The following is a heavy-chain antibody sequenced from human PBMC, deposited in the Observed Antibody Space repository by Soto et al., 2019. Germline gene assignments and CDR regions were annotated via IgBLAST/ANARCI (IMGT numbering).Heavy chain of an antibody. Sequence: GGSLRLSCAASGFTYSRYPMSWARQAPGKGLEWVSTISGSAGNTYYADSVKGRFTISRDNSNNTLYLQMNSLRAEDTALYYCAKVQFFYFDFWGQGTRVTVSS. CDR1: GFTYSRYP. V-gene: IGHV3-23*01. CDR2: ISGSAGNT. D-gene: IGHD3-3*01. CDR3: AKVQFFYFDF. J-gene: IGHJ4*02.